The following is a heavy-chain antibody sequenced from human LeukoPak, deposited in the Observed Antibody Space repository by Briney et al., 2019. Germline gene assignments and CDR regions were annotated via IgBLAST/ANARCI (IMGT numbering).Heavy chain of an antibody. CDR1: GGTFSSYA. Sequence: ASVKVSCKASGGTFSSYAISWVRQAPGQGLEWMGRIIPIFGTANYAQKFQGRVPITTDESTSTAYMELSSLRSEDTAVYYCARDWEMGYFDYWGQGTLDTVSS. V-gene: IGHV1-69*05. CDR2: IIPIFGTA. J-gene: IGHJ4*02. CDR3: ARDWEMGYFDY. D-gene: IGHD5-24*01.